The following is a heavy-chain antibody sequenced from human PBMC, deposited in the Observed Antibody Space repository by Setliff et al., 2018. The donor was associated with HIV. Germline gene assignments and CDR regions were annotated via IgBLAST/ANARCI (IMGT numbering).Heavy chain of an antibody. J-gene: IGHJ4*02. CDR1: GYSFTNYW. Sequence: GESLKISCKGSGYSFTNYWVGWVRQMPGRGLEWMGIIYPIDSDTKYSPSFWGRVTISADKSTNTAYLHWNSLRPADTAMYYCGRSGKSGELYAYWGQGTQVTVSS. CDR2: IYPIDSDT. CDR3: GRSGKSGELYAY. D-gene: IGHD3-10*01. V-gene: IGHV5-51*01.